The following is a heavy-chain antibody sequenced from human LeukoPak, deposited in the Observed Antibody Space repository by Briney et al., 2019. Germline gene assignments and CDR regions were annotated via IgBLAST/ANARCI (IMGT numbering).Heavy chain of an antibody. J-gene: IGHJ4*02. D-gene: IGHD5-12*01. Sequence: SETLSLTCAVYGGSFSGYYWSWIRQPPGKGLEWIGEINHSGSTNYNPSLKSRVTISVGTSKNQFSLKLSSVTAADTAVYYCARGKVQINGVATIFLARRGYYFDYWGQGTLVTVSS. CDR3: ARGKVQINGVATIFLARRGYYFDY. V-gene: IGHV4-34*01. CDR2: INHSGST. CDR1: GGSFSGYY.